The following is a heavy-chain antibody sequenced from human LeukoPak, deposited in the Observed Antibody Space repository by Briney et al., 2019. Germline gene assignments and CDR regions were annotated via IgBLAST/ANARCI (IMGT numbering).Heavy chain of an antibody. CDR1: GGSISSYY. J-gene: IGHJ3*02. Sequence: SETLSLTCTVSGGSISSYYWSWIRQPPGKGLEWIGYIYYSGSTNYNPSLKSRVTISVDTSKNQFSLKLSSVTAADTAVYYCARDGHYDFWSGGKDAFDIWGQGTMVTVSS. CDR3: ARDGHYDFWSGGKDAFDI. CDR2: IYYSGST. D-gene: IGHD3-3*01. V-gene: IGHV4-59*01.